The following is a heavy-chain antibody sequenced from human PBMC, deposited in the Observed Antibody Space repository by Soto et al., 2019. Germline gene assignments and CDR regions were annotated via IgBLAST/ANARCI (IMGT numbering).Heavy chain of an antibody. CDR2: IYYSGST. J-gene: IGHJ5*02. CDR3: ARDIRIYYDSSWFDP. Sequence: SETLSLTCTVSGGSVSSGSYYWSWIRQPPGKGLEWIGYIYYSGSTNYNPSLKSRVTISVDTSKNQFSLKLTSVTAADTAVYYCARDIRIYYDSSWFDPWGQGTLVTVSS. D-gene: IGHD3-22*01. CDR1: GGSVSSGSYY. V-gene: IGHV4-61*01.